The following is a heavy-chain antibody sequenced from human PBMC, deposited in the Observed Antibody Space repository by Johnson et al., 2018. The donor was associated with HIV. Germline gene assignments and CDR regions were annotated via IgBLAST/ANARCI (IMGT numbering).Heavy chain of an antibody. CDR1: GFTFSSYG. D-gene: IGHD2-15*01. CDR2: IRYDGSNK. CDR3: ARVGVGGYSADGAFDI. J-gene: IGHJ3*02. V-gene: IGHV3-30*02. Sequence: QVQLVESGGGVVQPGGSLRLSCAASGFTFSSYGMHWVRQAPGKGLEWVAFIRYDGSNKYYADSVKGRFTISRDNSKSTLYLQINSLRAEDAAVFYCARVGVGGYSADGAFDIWGQGTMVTVSS.